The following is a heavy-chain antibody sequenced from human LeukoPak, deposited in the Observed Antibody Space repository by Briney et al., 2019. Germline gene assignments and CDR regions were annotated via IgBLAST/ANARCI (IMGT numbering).Heavy chain of an antibody. J-gene: IGHJ4*02. Sequence: ASVKVSCKASGYTFTSYYMHWVRQAPGQGLEWMGIINPSGGSTSYAQEFQGRVTMTRDTSTSTVYMELSSLRSEDTAVYYCARDTRTDQGGYWGQGTLVTVSS. D-gene: IGHD2-2*01. CDR1: GYTFTSYY. V-gene: IGHV1-46*01. CDR3: ARDTRTDQGGY. CDR2: INPSGGST.